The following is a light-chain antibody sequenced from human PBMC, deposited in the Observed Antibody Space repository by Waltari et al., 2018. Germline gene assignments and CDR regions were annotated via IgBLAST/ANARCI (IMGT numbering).Light chain of an antibody. CDR2: DAS. CDR3: QQTYTTPRT. J-gene: IGKJ1*01. Sequence: VTSTCRASQKISSYLNWYQQKPGTAPRLLIYDASRLQSGVPSRFSGSGSGTDFTLTISSLQPEDFGTYYCQQTYTTPRTFGQGTKVETK. V-gene: IGKV1-39*01. CDR1: QKISSY.